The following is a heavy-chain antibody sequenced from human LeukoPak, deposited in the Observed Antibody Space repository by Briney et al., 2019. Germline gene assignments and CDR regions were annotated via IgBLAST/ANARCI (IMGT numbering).Heavy chain of an antibody. D-gene: IGHD2-15*01. CDR1: GFTFDDYA. CDR3: AKDKIGCSGGSCYNFDY. Sequence: PGGSLRLSCAASGFTFDDYAMRWVRHAPGKGVEWVSGISWNSGSIGYADSVKGRFTISRDNAKNSLYLQMNSLRAEDTALYYCAKDKIGCSGGSCYNFDYWGQGTLVTVSS. V-gene: IGHV3-9*01. J-gene: IGHJ4*02. CDR2: ISWNSGSI.